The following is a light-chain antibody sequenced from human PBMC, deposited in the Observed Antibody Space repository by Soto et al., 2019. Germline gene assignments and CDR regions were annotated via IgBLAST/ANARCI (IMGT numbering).Light chain of an antibody. CDR1: QSVSSSY. Sequence: EIVLTQSPATLSLSPGERATLSSSASQSVSSSYLAWYQQKPGQAPRLLIHGASTRATGIPDRFSGSGSGTDFTLTISRLEPEDFAVYYCQLYGSSPKTFGQGTKVDTK. J-gene: IGKJ1*01. CDR2: GAS. V-gene: IGKV3-20*01. CDR3: QLYGSSPKT.